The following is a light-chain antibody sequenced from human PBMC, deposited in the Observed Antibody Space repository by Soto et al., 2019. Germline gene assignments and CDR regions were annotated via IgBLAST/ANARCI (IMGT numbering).Light chain of an antibody. J-gene: IGLJ3*02. CDR3: ETWDSKV. CDR2: VEGSGTY. V-gene: IGLV4-60*03. Sequence: QPVLTQSSSASASLGSSVKLTCTLSSGHSSYIIAWHQQQPGKAPRYLMKVEGSGTYNKGSGVPDRFSGSSSGADRYLTISNLQSEDEADYYCETWDSKVFGGGTKLTVL. CDR1: SGHSSYI.